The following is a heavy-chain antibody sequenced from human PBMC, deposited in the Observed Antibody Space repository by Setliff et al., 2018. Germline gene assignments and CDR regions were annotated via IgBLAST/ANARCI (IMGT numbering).Heavy chain of an antibody. CDR2: IYHSGST. CDR3: AREGLTIFGVVIRRNYFGY. J-gene: IGHJ4*02. V-gene: IGHV4-4*02. Sequence: PSETLSLTCAVSGGSISSSNWWSWVRQPPGKGLEWIGEIYHSGSTNYNPSLKSRVNISVDKSKNQFSLKLRSVTAADAAVYYCAREGLTIFGVVIRRNYFGYWGQGTLVTVSS. D-gene: IGHD3-3*01. CDR1: GGSISSSNW.